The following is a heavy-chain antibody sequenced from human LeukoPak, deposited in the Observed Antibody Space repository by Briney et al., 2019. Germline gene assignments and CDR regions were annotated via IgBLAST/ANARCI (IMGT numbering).Heavy chain of an antibody. CDR1: GFTFSSYW. CDR3: ARDLDPSSSPFPYYFDY. Sequence: GGSLRLSCAASGFTFSSYWMSWGRQAPGKGLEWVANIKQDGREKYYVDSVKGRFTISRDNAKNSLYLQMNSLRAVDTAVYYCARDLDPSSSPFPYYFDYWGQGTLVTVSS. CDR2: IKQDGREK. J-gene: IGHJ4*02. V-gene: IGHV3-7*01. D-gene: IGHD6-6*01.